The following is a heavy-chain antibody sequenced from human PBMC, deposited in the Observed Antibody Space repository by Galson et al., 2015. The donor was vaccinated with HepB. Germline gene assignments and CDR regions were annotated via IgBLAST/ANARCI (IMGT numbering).Heavy chain of an antibody. CDR3: ARDPEAGALDY. V-gene: IGHV3-7*01. CDR1: GLTFNHQW. J-gene: IGHJ4*02. D-gene: IGHD6-19*01. CDR2: IKPDGSDL. Sequence: SLRLSCAVSGLTFNHQWLTWVRQTPERGLEWVALIKPDGSDLAYVDSVKGRFIISRDNAKNSLYLQMNSLRVEDTAVYYCARDPEAGALDYWGQGTRVTVSS.